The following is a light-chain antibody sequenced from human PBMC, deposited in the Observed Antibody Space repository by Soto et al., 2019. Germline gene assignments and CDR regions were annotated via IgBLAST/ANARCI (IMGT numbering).Light chain of an antibody. CDR3: QQRSNWIT. J-gene: IGKJ5*01. Sequence: ENVLTQSPGTLSLSPGERATLSCRASHSVSSSYLAWYQHKPGQAPRFLIYGASTRATGIPGRFSGSGSGTDFTLTITSLEPEDFAVYYCQQRSNWITFGRGTRLEIK. V-gene: IGKV3D-20*02. CDR2: GAS. CDR1: HSVSSSY.